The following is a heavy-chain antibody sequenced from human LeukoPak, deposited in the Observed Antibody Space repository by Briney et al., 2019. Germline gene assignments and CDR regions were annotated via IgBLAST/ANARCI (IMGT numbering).Heavy chain of an antibody. CDR3: ARDPGSGSYLFQH. D-gene: IGHD3-10*01. J-gene: IGHJ1*01. CDR2: INPNSCGT. CDR1: GYTCTGYY. Sequence: ASVKVSCKASGYTCTGYYMHWVRQAPGQGLEWMVWINPNSCGTNYAQKFQGRVTMTRDTSISTAYMELSRLKSDDTAVYYCARDPGSGSYLFQHWGQGTLVTVSS. V-gene: IGHV1-2*02.